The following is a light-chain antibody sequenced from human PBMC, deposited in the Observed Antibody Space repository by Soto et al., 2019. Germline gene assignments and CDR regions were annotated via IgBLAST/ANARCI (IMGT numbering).Light chain of an antibody. J-gene: IGKJ1*01. Sequence: EIVMTQSPATLSVSPGERATLSCWASQSVSSNLAWYRQKPGQAPRLLIYGASTRATGIPARFSGSGSGTEFTLTISSLQSEDFAVYYCQQYNNWWTFGQGTKVEI. CDR2: GAS. CDR3: QQYNNWWT. V-gene: IGKV3-15*01. CDR1: QSVSSN.